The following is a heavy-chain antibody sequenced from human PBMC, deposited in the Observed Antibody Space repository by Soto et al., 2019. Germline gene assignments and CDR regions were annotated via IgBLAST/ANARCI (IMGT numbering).Heavy chain of an antibody. CDR1: GGSISSYY. V-gene: IGHV4-59*01. J-gene: IGHJ3*02. CDR3: ARDLNPIAFDI. Sequence: SETLSLTCTVSGGSISSYYWSWIRQPPGKGLEWIGYIYYSGSTNYNPSLKSRVTISVDTSKNQFSLKLSSVTAAGTAVYYCARDLNPIAFDIWGQGTMVTVSS. CDR2: IYYSGST.